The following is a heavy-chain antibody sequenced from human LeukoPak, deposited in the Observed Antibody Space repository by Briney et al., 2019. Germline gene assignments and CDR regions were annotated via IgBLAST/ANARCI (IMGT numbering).Heavy chain of an antibody. Sequence: TTSETLSLTCAVYGGSFSGYCWSWIRQPPGKGLEWIGEINHSGSTNYNPSLKSRVTISVDTSKNQFSLKLSSVTAADTAVYYCARARQWLVRSPFDYWGQGTLVTVSS. V-gene: IGHV4-34*01. D-gene: IGHD6-19*01. J-gene: IGHJ4*02. CDR2: INHSGST. CDR1: GGSFSGYC. CDR3: ARARQWLVRSPFDY.